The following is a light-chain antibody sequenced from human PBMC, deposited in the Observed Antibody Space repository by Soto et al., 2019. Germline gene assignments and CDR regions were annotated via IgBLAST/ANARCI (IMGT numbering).Light chain of an antibody. CDR3: QQYGSSPSWT. J-gene: IGKJ1*01. CDR2: GAS. V-gene: IGKV3-20*01. CDR1: QSFRSSY. Sequence: EIVLTQSPGTLSLSPGERATLSCSASQSFRSSYLAWYQQKPGQAPRLLIYGASSRATGIPDRFNGRGSGNVFTLTISRLEPEEFAVYYCQQYGSSPSWTFGQGTKVEIK.